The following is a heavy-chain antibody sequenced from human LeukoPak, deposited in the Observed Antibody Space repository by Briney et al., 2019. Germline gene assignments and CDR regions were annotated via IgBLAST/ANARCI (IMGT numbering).Heavy chain of an antibody. CDR1: GFTFSSYS. Sequence: PGGSLRLSCAASGFTFSSYSMNWVRQAPGKGLEWVSYISSSGSTIYYADSVKGRFTISRDNAKNSLYLQMNSLRAEDTAVYYCARDRYSSGWYYFDYWGQGTLVTVSS. CDR2: ISSSGSTI. V-gene: IGHV3-48*04. CDR3: ARDRYSSGWYYFDY. J-gene: IGHJ4*02. D-gene: IGHD6-19*01.